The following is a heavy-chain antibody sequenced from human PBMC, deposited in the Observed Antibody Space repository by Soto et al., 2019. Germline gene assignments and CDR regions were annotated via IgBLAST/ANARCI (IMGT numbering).Heavy chain of an antibody. D-gene: IGHD3-9*01. CDR2: IYSGGST. J-gene: IGHJ6*02. CDR1: GFTVSSNY. CDR3: ARDPSPYYDILTGDSDYYYYYGMDV. V-gene: IGHV3-53*02. Sequence: EVQLVETGGGLIQPGGSLRLSCAASGFTVSSNYMSWVRQAPGKGLEWVSVIYSGGSTYYADSVKGRFTISRDNSKNTLYLQMNSLRAEDTAVYYCARDPSPYYDILTGDSDYYYYYGMDVWGQGTTVTVSS.